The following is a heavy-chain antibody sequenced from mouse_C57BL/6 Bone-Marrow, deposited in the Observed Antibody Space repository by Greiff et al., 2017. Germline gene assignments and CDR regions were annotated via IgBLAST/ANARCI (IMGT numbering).Heavy chain of an antibody. J-gene: IGHJ3*01. V-gene: IGHV14-4*01. CDR3: TTWSCAY. CDR2: IDPENGDT. CDR1: GFNIKDDY. Sequence: VQLQQSGAELVRPGASVKLSCTASGFNIKDDYMHWVKQRPEQGLEWIGWIDPENGDTEYASKFQGKATITADTSSNTAYLQLSSLTSVDTAGYYCTTWSCAYWGRETLVTVSA.